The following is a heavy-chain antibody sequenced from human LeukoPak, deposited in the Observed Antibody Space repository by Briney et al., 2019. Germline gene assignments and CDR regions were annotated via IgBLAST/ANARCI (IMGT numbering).Heavy chain of an antibody. CDR1: GGSFSSTN. CDR2: IIDSGGST. D-gene: IGHD3-10*01. CDR3: AKTYYWAFDI. Sequence: QPSETLSLTCGVSGGSFSSTNWWSWVRQPPGQGLEWVSTIIDSGGSTYYADSVKGRFTASRDNSKNTLYLQMNSLRAEDTAVYYCAKTYYWAFDIWGQGTMVTVSS. J-gene: IGHJ3*02. V-gene: IGHV3-23*01.